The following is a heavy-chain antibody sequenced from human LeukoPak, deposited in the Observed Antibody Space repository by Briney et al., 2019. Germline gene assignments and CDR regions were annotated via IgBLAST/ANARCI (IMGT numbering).Heavy chain of an antibody. D-gene: IGHD2-2*01. V-gene: IGHV3-30*18. Sequence: GGSLRLSCAASGFTFSSYGMHWVRQAPGKGLEWVAVISYDGSNKYYGDSVKGRFTISRDNSKNTLYLQMNSLRAEDMAVYFCAKSYCSSTRCYGLDVWGQGTTVTVSS. J-gene: IGHJ6*02. CDR2: ISYDGSNK. CDR1: GFTFSSYG. CDR3: AKSYCSSTRCYGLDV.